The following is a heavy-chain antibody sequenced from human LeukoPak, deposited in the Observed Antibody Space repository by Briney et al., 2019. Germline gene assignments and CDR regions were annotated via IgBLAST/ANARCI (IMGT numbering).Heavy chain of an antibody. CDR3: AKEPPHLHDYVWGSYDT. J-gene: IGHJ5*02. CDR1: GFTFSSYA. CDR2: ISSNGGST. D-gene: IGHD3-16*01. Sequence: GGSLRLSCAASGFTFSSYAMHWVRQAPGKGLEYVSAISSNGGSTYYANSVKGRFTISRDNSKNTLYLQMGSLRAEDTAVYYCAKEPPHLHDYVWGSYDTWGQGTLVTVSS. V-gene: IGHV3-64*01.